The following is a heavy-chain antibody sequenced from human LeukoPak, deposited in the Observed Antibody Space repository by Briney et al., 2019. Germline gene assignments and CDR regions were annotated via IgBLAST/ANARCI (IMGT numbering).Heavy chain of an antibody. CDR1: GGSIAWDY. D-gene: IGHD3-22*01. Sequence: PETLSLTCTVSGGSIAWDYWSWIRQSAGKGLEWIGRIYKSGSTNYNPSFRSRVTMSVGSSKNQFSLNVTSVTAADTAVYYGAREEYFQDSNGYSYYFHSWGQGSLVTVSS. V-gene: IGHV4-4*07. CDR3: AREEYFQDSNGYSYYFHS. J-gene: IGHJ4*02. CDR2: IYKSGST.